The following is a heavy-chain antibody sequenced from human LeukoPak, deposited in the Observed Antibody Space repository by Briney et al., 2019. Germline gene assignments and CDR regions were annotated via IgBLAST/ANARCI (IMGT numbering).Heavy chain of an antibody. CDR3: ATGVRWDFDY. Sequence: EWMGWISAYNGNTNYAQNLQGRVTMTTDTSTSTAYMELRSLRSDDTAVYFCATGVRWDFDYWGQGSLVTVSS. D-gene: IGHD4-23*01. V-gene: IGHV1-18*01. CDR2: ISAYNGNT. J-gene: IGHJ4*02.